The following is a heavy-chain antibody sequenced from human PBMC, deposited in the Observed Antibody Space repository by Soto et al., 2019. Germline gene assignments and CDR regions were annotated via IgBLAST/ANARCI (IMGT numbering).Heavy chain of an antibody. CDR3: AREAGIVVVPAAIGWFDP. CDR2: IIPIFGTA. J-gene: IGHJ5*02. Sequence: SVKVSCKASGGTFSSYAISWVRQAPGQGLEWMGGIIPIFGTANYAQKFQGRVTITADESTSTAYMELSSLRSEDTAVYYCAREAGIVVVPAAIGWFDPWGQGTLVTVS. D-gene: IGHD2-2*01. V-gene: IGHV1-69*13. CDR1: GGTFSSYA.